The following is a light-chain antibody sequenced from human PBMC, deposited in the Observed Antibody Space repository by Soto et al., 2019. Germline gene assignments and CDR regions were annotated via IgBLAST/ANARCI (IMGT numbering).Light chain of an antibody. CDR2: AVS. CDR3: QQHNHWPS. J-gene: IGKJ2*01. V-gene: IGKV3-15*01. Sequence: EIVMTQSPATLSVSQGERATLSCRASQSVSSNLAWFQQKPGQAPRFLLYAVSTRATGVPGRFSGSGSGTEFTLTISSLQSEDSAVYYCQQHNHWPSFGQGTKLEIK. CDR1: QSVSSN.